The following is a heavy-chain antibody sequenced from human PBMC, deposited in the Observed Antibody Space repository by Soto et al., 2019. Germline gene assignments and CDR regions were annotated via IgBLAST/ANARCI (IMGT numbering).Heavy chain of an antibody. D-gene: IGHD2-21*01. CDR3: ARLSGDHSAFFSYGMDA. Sequence: GGSLRLSCAASGFTFDTYWMNWVRQAPGKGPEWLPGINSDGTISSYADSVKGRFTISRDNARNTLSLQMNSLRADDTAVYYCARLSGDHSAFFSYGMDAWGQGTTVTVSS. V-gene: IGHV3-74*01. CDR2: INSDGTIS. J-gene: IGHJ6*02. CDR1: GFTFDTYW.